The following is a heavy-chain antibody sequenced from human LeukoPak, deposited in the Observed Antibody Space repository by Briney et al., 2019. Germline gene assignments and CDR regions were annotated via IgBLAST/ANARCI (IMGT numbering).Heavy chain of an antibody. CDR3: ARGKGYDSPSGAFDI. D-gene: IGHD3-9*01. V-gene: IGHV4-30-4*08. Sequence: TLSLTCTVSGGSISSGDYYWSWIRQPPGKGLEWIGYIYYSGSTYYNPSLKSRVTISVDTSKNQFSLNMSSVTAADTAMYYGARGKGYDSPSGAFDIWGQGAMVTVSS. J-gene: IGHJ3*02. CDR1: GGSISSGDYY. CDR2: IYYSGST.